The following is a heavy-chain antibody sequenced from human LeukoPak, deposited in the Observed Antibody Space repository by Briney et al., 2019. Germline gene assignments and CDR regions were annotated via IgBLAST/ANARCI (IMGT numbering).Heavy chain of an antibody. CDR3: AKDLWSSAYYDILIRCFDY. CDR1: GFTFSSYA. CDR2: ISGSGGST. J-gene: IGHJ4*02. Sequence: GGSLRLSCAASGFTFSSYAMSWVRQAPGKGLEWVSTISGSGGSTYYADSVKGRFTLSRDNSKSTLYLQMKSLRAEDTAVYYCAKDLWSSAYYDILIRCFDYWGQGTLVTVSS. V-gene: IGHV3-23*01. D-gene: IGHD3-9*01.